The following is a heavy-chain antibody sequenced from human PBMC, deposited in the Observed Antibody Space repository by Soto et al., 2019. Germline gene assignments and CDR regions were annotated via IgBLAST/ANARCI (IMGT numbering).Heavy chain of an antibody. CDR2: ITPIFGTA. J-gene: IGHJ4*02. CDR1: GGTFSSYA. D-gene: IGHD4-17*01. Sequence: SVKVSCKASGGTFSSYAISWVRQAPGQGLEWMGGITPIFGTANYAQKFQGRVTITADKSTSTAYMELSSLRSEDTAVYYCARSGYGDYLRYFDYWGRGTLVTVSS. V-gene: IGHV1-69*06. CDR3: ARSGYGDYLRYFDY.